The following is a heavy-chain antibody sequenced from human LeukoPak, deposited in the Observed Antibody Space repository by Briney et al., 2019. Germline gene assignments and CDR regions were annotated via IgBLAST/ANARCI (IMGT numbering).Heavy chain of an antibody. J-gene: IGHJ4*02. Sequence: GGSLRLSCAASGFTFSNYTMNWVRQDPGKGLQWVSGISNSGDNTFYADSVKGRFTISRDNSKNTLYLQMNSLRSEDTAVYYCAKSGYGAPGGYWGQGTLVTVSS. D-gene: IGHD4-17*01. CDR1: GFTFSNYT. V-gene: IGHV3-23*01. CDR2: ISNSGDNT. CDR3: AKSGYGAPGGY.